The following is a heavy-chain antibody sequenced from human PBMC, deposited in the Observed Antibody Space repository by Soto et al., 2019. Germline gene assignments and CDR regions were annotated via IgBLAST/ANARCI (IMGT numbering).Heavy chain of an antibody. V-gene: IGHV1-69*13. CDR3: ASHRRQDYYYDMDV. J-gene: IGHJ6*02. Sequence: SVKVSCKASGGTFSSYAISWVRQAPGQGLEWMGGIIPIFGTANYAQKFQGRVTITADESTSTAYMELSSLRSEDTAVYYCASHRRQDYYYDMDVWGQGATVSVSS. CDR1: GGTFSSYA. CDR2: IIPIFGTA.